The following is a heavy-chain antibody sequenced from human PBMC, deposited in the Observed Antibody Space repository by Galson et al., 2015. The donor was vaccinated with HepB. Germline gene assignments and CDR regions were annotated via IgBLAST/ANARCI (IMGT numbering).Heavy chain of an antibody. V-gene: IGHV1-18*01. CDR3: ARDVRGYSGYDSDYWYFDL. CDR2: ISAYNGNT. Sequence: SVKVSCKASGYTFTSYGISWVRQAPGQGLEWMGRISAYNGNTNYAQKLQGRVTMTTDTSTSTAYMELRRLRSDDTAVYYCARDVRGYSGYDSDYWYFDLWGRGTLVTVSS. CDR1: GYTFTSYG. D-gene: IGHD5-12*01. J-gene: IGHJ2*01.